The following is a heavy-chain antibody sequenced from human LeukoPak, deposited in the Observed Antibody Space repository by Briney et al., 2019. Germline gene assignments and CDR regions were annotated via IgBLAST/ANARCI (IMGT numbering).Heavy chain of an antibody. Sequence: SETLSLTCTVSGASISSYYWNWIRQPAGKGLEWIGRLSTSGSTNYNPSLKSRVTMSVDTSKNQFPLKLTSVTAADTAVYYCARDYDGWKPYFDYWGQGILVTVSS. J-gene: IGHJ4*02. CDR2: LSTSGST. V-gene: IGHV4-4*07. D-gene: IGHD3-16*01. CDR3: ARDYDGWKPYFDY. CDR1: GASISSYY.